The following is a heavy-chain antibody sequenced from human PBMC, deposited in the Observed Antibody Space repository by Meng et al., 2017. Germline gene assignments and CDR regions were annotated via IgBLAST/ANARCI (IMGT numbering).Heavy chain of an antibody. D-gene: IGHD4-17*01. CDR3: ARGPDDYGDYVNFWY. CDR2: IYYSGST. Sequence: SETLSLTCTVSGGSISSYYWSWIRQPPGKGLEWIGYIYYSGSTNYNPSPKSRVTISVDTSKNQFPLKLSSVTAAATAVYYCARGPDDYGDYVNFWYWGQGTLVTVSS. CDR1: GGSISSYY. J-gene: IGHJ4*02. V-gene: IGHV4-59*01.